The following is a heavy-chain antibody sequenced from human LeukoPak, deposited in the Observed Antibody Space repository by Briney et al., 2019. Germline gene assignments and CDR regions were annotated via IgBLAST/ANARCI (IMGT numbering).Heavy chain of an antibody. CDR1: GFTFGDYA. CDR3: AGSDFWSGYYRPYYFDF. V-gene: IGHV3-11*04. D-gene: IGHD3-3*01. J-gene: IGHJ4*02. CDR2: ISGSGSTI. Sequence: GGSLRLSCTASGFTFGDYAMSWVRQAPGKGLEWVSYISGSGSTIYYADSVKGRFTLSRDNAKNSLYLQMNSLGVEDTAVYYCAGSDFWSGYYRPYYFDFWGQGTLVTVSS.